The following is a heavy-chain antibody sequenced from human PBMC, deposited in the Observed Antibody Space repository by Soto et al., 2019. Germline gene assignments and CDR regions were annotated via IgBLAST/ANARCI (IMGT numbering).Heavy chain of an antibody. V-gene: IGHV4-31*03. Sequence: QVQLQESGPGLVKPSQTLSLTCTVSGGSISSGDYYWSWIRQHPGKGLEWIGYIYHSGSTFYSPSLKSRGTISVDTSKNQVALRLTSVTAADTAVYYCARDRRGRTRYIFECWGQGTLVTVSS. J-gene: IGHJ4*02. D-gene: IGHD3-16*01. CDR2: IYHSGST. CDR1: GGSISSGDYY. CDR3: ARDRRGRTRYIFEC.